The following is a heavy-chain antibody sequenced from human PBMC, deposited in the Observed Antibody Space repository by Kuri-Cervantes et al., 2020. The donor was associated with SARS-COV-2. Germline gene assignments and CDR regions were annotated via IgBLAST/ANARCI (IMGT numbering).Heavy chain of an antibody. CDR2: INHSGST. D-gene: IGHD6-19*01. Sequence: ESLKISCAVYGGSFGGYYWSWIRQPPGKGLEWIGEINHSGSTNYNPSLKSRVTISVDTSKNQFSLKLSSVTAADTAVYYCARGGRIAVAGILLPLYYYGMDVWGQGTTVTVSS. V-gene: IGHV4-34*01. CDR3: ARGGRIAVAGILLPLYYYGMDV. J-gene: IGHJ6*02. CDR1: GGSFGGYY.